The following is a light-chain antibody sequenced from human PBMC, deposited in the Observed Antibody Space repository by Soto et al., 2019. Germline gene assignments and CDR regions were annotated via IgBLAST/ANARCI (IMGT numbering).Light chain of an antibody. Sequence: EIVLTQSPGTTSLSPGETATLSCRASQNVGSNYLAWYQQKPGQAPRLLIDVASSRATGIPDRFSGSGSGTDCTLPISSREPEAFAVYYCQQYGTSPFTFGQGTKLE. CDR1: QNVGSNY. V-gene: IGKV3-20*01. CDR2: VAS. CDR3: QQYGTSPFT. J-gene: IGKJ2*01.